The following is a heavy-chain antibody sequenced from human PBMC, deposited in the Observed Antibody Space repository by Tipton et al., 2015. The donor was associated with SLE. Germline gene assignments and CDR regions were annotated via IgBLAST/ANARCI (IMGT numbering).Heavy chain of an antibody. CDR1: GGSFSGYY. V-gene: IGHV4-34*01. Sequence: LRLSCAVYGGSFSGYYWSWIRQPPGKGLEWIGEINHSGSTNYNPSLDRRVTLSVDTSKNQFSLKLSSVTAADTAVYYCARTIQFGPGDWGRGTLVTVSS. J-gene: IGHJ4*02. CDR3: ARTIQFGPGD. D-gene: IGHD5-24*01. CDR2: INHSGST.